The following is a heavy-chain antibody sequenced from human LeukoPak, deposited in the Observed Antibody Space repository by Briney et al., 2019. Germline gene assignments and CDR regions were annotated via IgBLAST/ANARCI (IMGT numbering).Heavy chain of an antibody. V-gene: IGHV1-18*01. CDR2: ISAYNGNT. D-gene: IGHD6-19*01. CDR1: GYTFTSYG. CDR3: ARTADKYSSGWYYFDY. Sequence: ASVKVSCKASGYTFTSYGISWVRQAPGQGLEWMGWISAYNGNTNYAQKLQGRVTMTTDTSTSTAYVELRSLRSDDTAVYYCARTADKYSSGWYYFDYWGQGTLVTVSS. J-gene: IGHJ4*02.